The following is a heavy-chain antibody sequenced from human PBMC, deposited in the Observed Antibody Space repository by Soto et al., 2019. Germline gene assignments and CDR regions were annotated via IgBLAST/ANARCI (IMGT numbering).Heavy chain of an antibody. CDR3: AREPRRVVAGTFRISPHYFDY. CDR2: IIPVFGTT. J-gene: IGHJ4*02. Sequence: QVQMVQSGAEVKKPGSSVRVSCKASGGLFSNCAFIWVRQAPGQGLEWMGGIIPVFGTTDYAQKFQGRVTIAADESTNTVYMELSSLRSEDTAMYYCAREPRRVVAGTFRISPHYFDYWGQGTLLTVSS. CDR1: GGLFSNCA. D-gene: IGHD6-19*01. V-gene: IGHV1-69*01.